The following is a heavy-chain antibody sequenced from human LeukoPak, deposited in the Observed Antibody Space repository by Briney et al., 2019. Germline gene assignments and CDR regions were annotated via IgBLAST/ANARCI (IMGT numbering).Heavy chain of an antibody. V-gene: IGHV1-18*01. CDR1: GYTFTSYG. J-gene: IGHJ4*02. CDR3: ARDLDQYSGRYGGFGNDF. Sequence: ASVKVSCKASGYTFTSYGINWVRQAPGQGLEWMGWISAYNGNTNYAQKLQGRVTMTTDTSTSTAYMELSSLRSDDTAVYYCARDLDQYSGRYGGFGNDFWGQGTLVTVSS. D-gene: IGHD1-26*01. CDR2: ISAYNGNT.